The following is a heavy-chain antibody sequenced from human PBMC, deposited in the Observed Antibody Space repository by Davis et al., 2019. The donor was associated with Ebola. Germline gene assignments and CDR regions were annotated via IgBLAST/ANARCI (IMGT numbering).Heavy chain of an antibody. Sequence: GSLRLSCTVSGGSISSYYWSWIRQPPGKGLEWIGYIYYSGSTNYNPSLKSRVTISVDTSKNQFSLKLSPVTAADTAVYYCARHLGWFDPWGQGTLVTVSS. J-gene: IGHJ5*02. V-gene: IGHV4-59*08. D-gene: IGHD7-27*01. CDR2: IYYSGST. CDR1: GGSISSYY. CDR3: ARHLGWFDP.